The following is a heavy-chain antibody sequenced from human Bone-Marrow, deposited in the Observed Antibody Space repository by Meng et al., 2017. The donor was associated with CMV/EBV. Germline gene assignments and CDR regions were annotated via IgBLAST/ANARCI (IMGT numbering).Heavy chain of an antibody. CDR1: GYTFTGYY. J-gene: IGHJ5*02. Sequence: ASVKVSCKASGYTFTGYYMHWVRQAPGQGLEWMGWVNPNSGGTNYAQKFQGRVTMTRDTSISTAYMELSRLRSDDTAVYYCARGPPGGCSSTSCYTGSWFDPWGQGHLVHVYS. D-gene: IGHD2-2*02. CDR3: ARGPPGGCSSTSCYTGSWFDP. V-gene: IGHV1-2*02. CDR2: VNPNSGGT.